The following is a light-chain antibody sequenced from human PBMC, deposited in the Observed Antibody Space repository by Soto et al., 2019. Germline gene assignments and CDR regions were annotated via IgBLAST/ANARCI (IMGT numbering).Light chain of an antibody. CDR3: QQYNNWPPWT. CDR1: QSVSNN. Sequence: EIVMTHSPATLSVSPGERATLSCRASQSVSNNLAWFQHKPGQAPRLLIYGASARATGIPARFSGSGSGTEFTLTISSLQSEDFAVYYCQQYNNWPPWTFGQGTKVDVK. CDR2: GAS. V-gene: IGKV3-15*01. J-gene: IGKJ1*01.